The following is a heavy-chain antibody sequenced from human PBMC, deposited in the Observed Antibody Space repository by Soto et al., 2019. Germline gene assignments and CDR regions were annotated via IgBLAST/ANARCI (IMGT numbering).Heavy chain of an antibody. Sequence: GGSLRLSCAASGFTFSSYSMNWVRQAPGKGLEWVSSISSSSYIYYADSVKGRFTISRDNAKNSLYLQMNSLRAEDTAVYYCARDYDYIWGSLSMDVWGKGTTVTVSS. J-gene: IGHJ6*03. CDR2: ISSSSYI. V-gene: IGHV3-21*01. D-gene: IGHD3-16*01. CDR1: GFTFSSYS. CDR3: ARDYDYIWGSLSMDV.